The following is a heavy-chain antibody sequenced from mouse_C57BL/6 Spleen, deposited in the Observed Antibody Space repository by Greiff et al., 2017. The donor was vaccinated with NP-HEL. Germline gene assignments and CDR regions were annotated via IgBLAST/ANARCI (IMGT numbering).Heavy chain of an antibody. CDR3: TRDHDGSSFAY. D-gene: IGHD2-3*01. V-gene: IGHV5-9-1*02. J-gene: IGHJ3*01. CDR1: GFTFSSYA. Sequence: EVKLMESGEGLVKPGGSLKLSCAASGFTFSSYAMSWVRQTPEKRLEWVAYISSGGDYIYYADTVKGRFTISRDNARNTLYLQMSSLKSEDTAMYYCTRDHDGSSFAYWGQGTLVTVSA. CDR2: ISSGGDYI.